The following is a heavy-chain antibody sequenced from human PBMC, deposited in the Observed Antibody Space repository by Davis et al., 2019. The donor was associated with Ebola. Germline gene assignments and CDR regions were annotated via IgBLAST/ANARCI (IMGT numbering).Heavy chain of an antibody. D-gene: IGHD4-17*01. CDR2: IRSKANSYAT. Sequence: LSLTCAASGFTFSGSAMHWVRQASGKGLEWVGRIRSKANSYATAYAASVKGRFTISRDDSKNTAYLQMNSLKTEDTAVYYCTCTYGETDYWGQGTLVTVSS. CDR1: GFTFSGSA. J-gene: IGHJ4*02. CDR3: TCTYGETDY. V-gene: IGHV3-73*01.